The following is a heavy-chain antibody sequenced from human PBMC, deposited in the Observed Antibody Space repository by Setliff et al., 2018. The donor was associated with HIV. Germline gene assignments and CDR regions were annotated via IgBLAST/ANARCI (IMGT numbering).Heavy chain of an antibody. CDR3: ARHRQGLTGSTPGYYMDV. V-gene: IGHV4-39*01. D-gene: IGHD1-7*01. Sequence: SETLSLTCNVSGGSFSNSYYFWGWIRQPPGKGLEWIGSISYSGSTYYNPSLRSRVTMSVDTSKNQFSLKLSSVTAADTAVYYCARHRQGLTGSTPGYYMDVWGKGTTVTVSS. CDR2: ISYSGST. CDR1: GGSFSNSYYF. J-gene: IGHJ6*03.